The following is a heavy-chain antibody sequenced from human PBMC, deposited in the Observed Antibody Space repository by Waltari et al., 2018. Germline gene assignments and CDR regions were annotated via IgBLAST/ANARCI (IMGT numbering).Heavy chain of an antibody. Sequence: QVQLQESGPGLVTPSETLSLTCPVSGGSISSHYWSWIRQPPGKGLEWIGYIYYSGSTNYNPSLKSRVTISVDTSKNQFSLKLSSVTAADTAVYYCAREIEYSRNFDYWGQGTLVTVSS. V-gene: IGHV4-59*11. J-gene: IGHJ4*02. CDR1: GGSISSHY. CDR2: IYYSGST. CDR3: AREIEYSRNFDY. D-gene: IGHD6-6*01.